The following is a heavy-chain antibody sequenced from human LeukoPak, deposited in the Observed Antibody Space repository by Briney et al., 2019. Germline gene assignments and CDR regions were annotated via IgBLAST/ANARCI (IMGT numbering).Heavy chain of an antibody. CDR2: ISGSGGST. CDR3: AISQRYSSARYSFDY. Sequence: GGSLRLSCAASGFTFSSFAMSWLRQAPGKGLEWVSGISGSGGSTSYADSVKGRFTISGDNSKNTLYLLMNSLRAEDTAVYYCAISQRYSSARYSFDYWGPGTLVTVSS. J-gene: IGHJ4*02. V-gene: IGHV3-23*01. D-gene: IGHD6-19*01. CDR1: GFTFSSFA.